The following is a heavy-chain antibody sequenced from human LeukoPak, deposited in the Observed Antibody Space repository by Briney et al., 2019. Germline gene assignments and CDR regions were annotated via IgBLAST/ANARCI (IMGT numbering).Heavy chain of an antibody. CDR2: IKQDGSEK. CDR3: AREGQSWFGELLPLDY. Sequence: GGSLRLSCAASGFTFSSYWMSWVRQAPGKGLEWVANIKQDGSEKYYVDSVKGRFTISRDNAKNSLYLQMNSLRAEDTAVYYCAREGQSWFGELLPLDYWGQGTLVTVSS. D-gene: IGHD3-10*01. J-gene: IGHJ4*02. V-gene: IGHV3-7*01. CDR1: GFTFSSYW.